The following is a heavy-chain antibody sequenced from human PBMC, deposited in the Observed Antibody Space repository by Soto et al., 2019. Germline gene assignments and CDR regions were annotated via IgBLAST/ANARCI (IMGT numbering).Heavy chain of an antibody. V-gene: IGHV3-7*03. CDR3: AREDWCSNCYEAFDI. CDR2: IKQDGSEK. CDR1: GFTFSSYW. J-gene: IGHJ3*02. D-gene: IGHD2-15*01. Sequence: GGSLRLSCAASGFTFSSYWMSWVRQAPGKGLEWVANIKQDGSEKYYVDSVKGRFTISRDNAKNSLYLQMNSLRAEDTYVYCCAREDWCSNCYEAFDIWGQGTMVTVSS.